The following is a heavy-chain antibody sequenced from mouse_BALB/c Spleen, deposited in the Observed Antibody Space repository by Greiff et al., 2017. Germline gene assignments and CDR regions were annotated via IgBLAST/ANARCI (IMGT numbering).Heavy chain of an antibody. V-gene: IGHV1S81*02. CDR3: AIYYGNSFAY. CDR2: INPSNGRT. CDR1: GYTFTSYW. D-gene: IGHD2-1*01. J-gene: IGHJ3*01. Sequence: VQLQQSGAELVKPGTSVKLSCKASGYTFTSYWMHWVKQRPGQGLEWIGEINPSNGRTNYNEKFKSKATLTVDKSSSTAYVQLSSLTSEDSAVYYCAIYYGNSFAYWGQGTLVTVSA.